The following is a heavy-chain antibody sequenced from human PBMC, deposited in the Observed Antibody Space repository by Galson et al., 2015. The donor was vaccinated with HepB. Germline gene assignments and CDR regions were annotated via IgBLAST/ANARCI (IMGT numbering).Heavy chain of an antibody. CDR2: IGSDGSTR. CDR3: ATWADYCFVN. J-gene: IGHJ4*02. Sequence: SLRLSCAASGFTFSSYAMNWVRQVPGKGLEWVAFIGSDGSTRSYADSVKGRFPISRYNSQNTLYVQMDSLSSVDASVYYCATWADYCFVNWGQGTLVTVSS. CDR1: GFTFSSYA. V-gene: IGHV3-30*02.